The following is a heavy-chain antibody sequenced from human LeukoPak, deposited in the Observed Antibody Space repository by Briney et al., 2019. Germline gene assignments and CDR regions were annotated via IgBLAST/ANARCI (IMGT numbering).Heavy chain of an antibody. CDR2: IIPIFGTA. CDR1: GGTFSSYA. V-gene: IGHV1-69*01. D-gene: IGHD3-10*01. Sequence: GASVKVSCKASGGTFSSYAISWVRQAPGQGLEWMGGIIPIFGTANYAQKFQGRITITADESTSTAYMELSSLRSEDTAVYYCARESDYYGSGSYYLNWFDPWGQGTLVTVSS. J-gene: IGHJ5*02. CDR3: ARESDYYGSGSYYLNWFDP.